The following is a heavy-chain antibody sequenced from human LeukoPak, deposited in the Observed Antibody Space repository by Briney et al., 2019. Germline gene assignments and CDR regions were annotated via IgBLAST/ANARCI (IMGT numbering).Heavy chain of an antibody. D-gene: IGHD5-24*01. CDR1: GFTFDDYA. V-gene: IGHV3-9*01. CDR3: AKAAGRDGYNFDY. Sequence: GGSLRLSCAASGFTFDDYAMHWVRQAPGKGLEWVSGISWNSGSIGYADSVKGRFTISRDNAKNSLYLQMNSLRAEDTALYYCAKAAGRDGYNFDYWGQGTPVTVSS. J-gene: IGHJ4*02. CDR2: ISWNSGSI.